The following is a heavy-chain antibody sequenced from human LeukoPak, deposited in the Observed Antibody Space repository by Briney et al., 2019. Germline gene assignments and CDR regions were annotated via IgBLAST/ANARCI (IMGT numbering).Heavy chain of an antibody. V-gene: IGHV3-7*01. CDR2: IKQDGSEK. CDR1: GFTFSSYW. Sequence: PGGSLRLSCGASGFTFSSYWMSWVRQAPGKGLEWVANIKQDGSEKYYVDSVKGRFTISRDNAKNSLYLQMNSLRAEDTAVYYCARDRRYGSGYFDYWGQGTLVTVSS. D-gene: IGHD3-10*01. J-gene: IGHJ4*02. CDR3: ARDRRYGSGYFDY.